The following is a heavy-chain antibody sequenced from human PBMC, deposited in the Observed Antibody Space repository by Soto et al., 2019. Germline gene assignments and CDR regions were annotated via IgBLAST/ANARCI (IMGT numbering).Heavy chain of an antibody. J-gene: IGHJ4*02. Sequence: GESLKISCKGSGYSFTSYWIGWVRQMPGKGLEWMGIIYPGDSDTRYSPSFQGQVTISADKSISTAYLQWSSLKASDTAMYYCARQTERAYYYDSSGYYPDPFAYWGQGTLVTVSS. V-gene: IGHV5-51*01. CDR2: IYPGDSDT. CDR1: GYSFTSYW. CDR3: ARQTERAYYYDSSGYYPDPFAY. D-gene: IGHD3-22*01.